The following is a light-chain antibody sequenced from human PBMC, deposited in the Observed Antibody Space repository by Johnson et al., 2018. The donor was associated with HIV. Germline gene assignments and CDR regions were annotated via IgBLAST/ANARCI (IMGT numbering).Light chain of an antibody. CDR2: ENN. Sequence: QSVFTQPPSVSAAPGQKVTISCSGSSSNIRNNYVSWYQQLPGTAPKLLMFENNPRPSGIPDRFSGSKSGTSATLGITGLQTGDEADYYCGTWDTSLRAYVFGTGTKVTVL. J-gene: IGLJ1*01. CDR1: SSNIRNNY. V-gene: IGLV1-51*02. CDR3: GTWDTSLRAYV.